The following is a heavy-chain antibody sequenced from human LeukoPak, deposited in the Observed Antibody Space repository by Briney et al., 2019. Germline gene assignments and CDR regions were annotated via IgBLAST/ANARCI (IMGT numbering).Heavy chain of an antibody. J-gene: IGHJ4*02. CDR3: VRDNRSYNFDY. D-gene: IGHD1-26*01. CDR1: GFTFSNYN. CDR2: IKSDGSST. V-gene: IGHV3-74*01. Sequence: GGSLRLSCAASGFTFSNYNMNWVRQVPGKGLVWVSCIKSDGSSTSIADSAKGRFTISRDNAKNTVYLQMNSLRAEDTAVYYCVRDNRSYNFDYWGQGTLVTVSS.